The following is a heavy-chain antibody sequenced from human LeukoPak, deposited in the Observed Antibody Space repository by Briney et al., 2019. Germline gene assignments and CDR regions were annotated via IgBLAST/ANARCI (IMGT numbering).Heavy chain of an antibody. Sequence: PSVKVSCKASGYTFSNYDINWVRQAPGQGLEWMGWMNPNSGRRVYAQKFQGRVTMTRNSSINTAYMELTSLRSDDTAVYYCARGLRSDYWGQGTLVTVSS. CDR3: ARGLRSDY. J-gene: IGHJ4*02. V-gene: IGHV1-8*01. D-gene: IGHD3-16*02. CDR2: MNPNSGRR. CDR1: GYTFSNYD.